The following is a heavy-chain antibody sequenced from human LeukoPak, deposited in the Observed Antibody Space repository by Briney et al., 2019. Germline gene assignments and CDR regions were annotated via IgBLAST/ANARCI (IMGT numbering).Heavy chain of an antibody. V-gene: IGHV4-4*02. CDR2: VHLSGAS. J-gene: IGHJ1*01. CDR3: ASRLIAAAGTRGVFAQH. Sequence: SETLSLTCAVSGGSILSTNWWSWVRQPPGKGLEWIGEVHLSGASNYNPSLKSRVSMSIDKSRNHLSLELTSVTAADTAVYYCASRLIAAAGTRGVFAQHWGQGTLVTVSS. CDR1: GGSILSTNW. D-gene: IGHD6-13*01.